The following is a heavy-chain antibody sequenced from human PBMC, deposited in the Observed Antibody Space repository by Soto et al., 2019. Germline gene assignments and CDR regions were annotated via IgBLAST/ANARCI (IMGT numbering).Heavy chain of an antibody. CDR1: GGTFSSYA. V-gene: IGHV1-69*01. D-gene: IGHD2-15*01. J-gene: IGHJ6*02. CDR3: ARSQGGSSSLDIYYYYYYGMDV. Sequence: QVQLVQSGAEVKKPGSSVKVSCKAPGGTFSSYAISWVRQAPGQGLEWMGGIIPIFATAKYAQKFQGRVTITADESTSTGYMVLSSLRSEDTAVYYCARSQGGSSSLDIYYYYYYGMDVWGQGTTVTVSS. CDR2: IIPIFATA.